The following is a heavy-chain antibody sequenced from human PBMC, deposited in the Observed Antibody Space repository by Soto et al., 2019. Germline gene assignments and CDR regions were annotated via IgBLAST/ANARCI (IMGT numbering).Heavy chain of an antibody. Sequence: PGGSLRLSCAASGFTFSSYGMHWVRQAPGKGLEWVAVIWYDGSNKYYADSVKGRFTISRDNSKNTLYLQMNSLRAEDTAVYYCAREDIVVVVAATLSSDYYGMDVWGQGTTVTVSS. CDR1: GFTFSSYG. CDR2: IWYDGSNK. D-gene: IGHD2-15*01. J-gene: IGHJ6*02. V-gene: IGHV3-33*01. CDR3: AREDIVVVVAATLSSDYYGMDV.